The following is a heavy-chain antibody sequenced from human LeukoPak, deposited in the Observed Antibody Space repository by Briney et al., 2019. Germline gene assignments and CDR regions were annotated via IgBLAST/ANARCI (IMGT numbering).Heavy chain of an antibody. CDR1: GITFSNVW. CDR2: IKSKSDGGTT. V-gene: IGHV3-15*01. J-gene: IGHJ4*02. CDR3: TTQATMLTGH. D-gene: IGHD5-12*01. Sequence: GGSLRLSCAGSGITFSNVWMSWVRQAPGKGLEWVGRIKSKSDGGTTDYAAPVNGRFTISRDDSKNTLYLQMNSLKADDTAVYYCTTQATMLTGHWGQGTLVTVSP.